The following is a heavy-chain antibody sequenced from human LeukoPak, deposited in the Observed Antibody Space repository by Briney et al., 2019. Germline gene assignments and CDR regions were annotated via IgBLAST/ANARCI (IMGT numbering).Heavy chain of an antibody. CDR2: INSSGNTM. Sequence: GGSLRLSCAASGFTFSSYEMNWVRQAPGKGLEWVSYINSSGNTMYYADSVKGRFTISRDNAKNSLYLQMNSLRAEDTAVYYCASKYSSGWYGMDYWGQGTLVTVSS. J-gene: IGHJ4*02. CDR1: GFTFSSYE. D-gene: IGHD6-19*01. V-gene: IGHV3-48*03. CDR3: ASKYSSGWYGMDY.